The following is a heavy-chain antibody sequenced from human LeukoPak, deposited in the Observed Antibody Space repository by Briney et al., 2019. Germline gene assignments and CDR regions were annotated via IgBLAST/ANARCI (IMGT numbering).Heavy chain of an antibody. D-gene: IGHD3-10*01. CDR3: ARGPTYYYGSGSYYLDY. V-gene: IGHV4-38-2*01. CDR1: GYSISSGYY. J-gene: IGHJ4*02. Sequence: SETLSLTRAVSGYSISSGYYWGWIRQPPGKGLEWIGSIYHSGGTYYNPSLKSRVTISVDTSKNQFSLKLSSVTAADTAVYYCARGPTYYYGSGSYYLDYWGQGTLVTVSS. CDR2: IYHSGGT.